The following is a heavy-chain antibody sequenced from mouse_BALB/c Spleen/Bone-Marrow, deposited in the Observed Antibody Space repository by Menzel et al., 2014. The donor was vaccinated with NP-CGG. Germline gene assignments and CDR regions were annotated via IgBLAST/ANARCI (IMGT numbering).Heavy chain of an antibody. J-gene: IGHJ3*01. Sequence: EVQRVESGGGLVQPGGSRKLSCAASGFTFSSFGMHWIRQAPEKGLEWVAYISSGSNTIYYEDTVKGRFTISRDSPKNTLFLQMTSLRSEDTAMYYCARRGTMITAGPFAYWGQGTLVTVSA. V-gene: IGHV5-17*02. D-gene: IGHD2-4*01. CDR1: GFTFSSFG. CDR3: ARRGTMITAGPFAY. CDR2: ISSGSNTI.